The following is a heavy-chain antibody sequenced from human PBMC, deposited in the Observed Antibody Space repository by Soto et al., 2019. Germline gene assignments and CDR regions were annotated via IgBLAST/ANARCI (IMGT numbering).Heavy chain of an antibody. CDR3: AKDAEDSVNEPNPGDC. V-gene: IGHV3-23*01. CDR2: ISGSGRMT. Sequence: EVQLLESGGDLVQPGGSLRLSCEASGFTFRNFAMTWVRQAPGKGLEWVSGISGSGRMTYYAHSVKGHFTISRDNSKNALYLQMNSLRAADTAVYYCAKDAEDSVNEPNPGDCWGHGTVVTVSS. D-gene: IGHD1-1*01. CDR1: GFTFRNFA. J-gene: IGHJ4*01.